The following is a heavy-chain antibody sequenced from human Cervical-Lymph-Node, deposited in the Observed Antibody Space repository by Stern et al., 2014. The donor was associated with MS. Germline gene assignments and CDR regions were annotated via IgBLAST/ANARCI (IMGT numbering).Heavy chain of an antibody. V-gene: IGHV4-31*03. CDR3: ARDGPQVGAGSFDI. J-gene: IGHJ3*02. D-gene: IGHD1-26*01. Sequence: QLQLQESGPGLVKPSQTLSLTCTVSGGSISSDGDYWNWIRQLPGKGLEWIGYISYSGNTYNNPSLKRRVTISVDTSKNHFSLKLSAGTAADTAVYYCARDGPQVGAGSFDIWGRGTMVTVSS. CDR2: ISYSGNT. CDR1: GGSISSDGDY.